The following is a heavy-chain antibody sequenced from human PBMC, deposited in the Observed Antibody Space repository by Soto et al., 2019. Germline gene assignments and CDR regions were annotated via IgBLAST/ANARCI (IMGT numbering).Heavy chain of an antibody. CDR3: AGRVGPGLTGYFDF. Sequence: QVQLQESGPGLVKPSETLSLTCTVSGGSISSYYWSWIRQPPGKGLEWIGYIYNTGSTNYNPSLKSRVTVSVDTSRNQFSLKMTSVTAADTAVYYCAGRVGPGLTGYFDFWGQGTLVTVSP. D-gene: IGHD1-1*01. J-gene: IGHJ4*02. CDR2: IYNTGST. V-gene: IGHV4-59*01. CDR1: GGSISSYY.